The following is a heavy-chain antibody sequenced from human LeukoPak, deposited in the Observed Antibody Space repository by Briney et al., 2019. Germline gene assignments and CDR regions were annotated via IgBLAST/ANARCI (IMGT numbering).Heavy chain of an antibody. V-gene: IGHV1-2*02. D-gene: IGHD2-2*01. CDR3: ARAEYCSSTSCYPSSGWFHYFDY. Sequence: GASVKVSCKASGYTFTGYYMHWARQAPGQGLEWMGWTNPNSGCTNYAQKFQGRVTMTRDTSISTAYMELSRLRSDDTAVYYCARAEYCSSTSCYPSSGWFHYFDYWGQGTLVTVSS. CDR2: TNPNSGCT. J-gene: IGHJ4*02. CDR1: GYTFTGYY.